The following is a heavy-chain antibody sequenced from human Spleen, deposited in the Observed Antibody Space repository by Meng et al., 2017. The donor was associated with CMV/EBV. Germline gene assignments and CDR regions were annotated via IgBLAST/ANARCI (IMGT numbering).Heavy chain of an antibody. D-gene: IGHD6-13*01. CDR1: GYTFTTYG. CDR3: ARARDYSSSWFRDDY. J-gene: IGHJ4*02. V-gene: IGHV1-18*01. Sequence: ASVKVSCKASGYTFTTYGISWVRQAPGQGLEWMGWISAYNGNTNYAQKLQGRVTMTTDTSTSTAYMELRSLSSDDTAVYYCARARDYSSSWFRDDYWGQGTLVTVS. CDR2: ISAYNGNT.